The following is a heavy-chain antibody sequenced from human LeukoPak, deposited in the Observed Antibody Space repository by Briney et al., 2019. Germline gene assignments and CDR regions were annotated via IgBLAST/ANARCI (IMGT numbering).Heavy chain of an antibody. Sequence: PSETLSPTCTVSGGSISSYYWSWIRQPPGKGLEWIGYIYYSGSTTYNPSLKSRVTISVDTSKNQFSLKLSSVTAADTAVYYCATLGTNCSGGSCYFDAFDIWGQGTMVTVSS. V-gene: IGHV4-59*08. CDR3: ATLGTNCSGGSCYFDAFDI. CDR1: GGSISSYY. D-gene: IGHD2-15*01. CDR2: IYYSGST. J-gene: IGHJ3*02.